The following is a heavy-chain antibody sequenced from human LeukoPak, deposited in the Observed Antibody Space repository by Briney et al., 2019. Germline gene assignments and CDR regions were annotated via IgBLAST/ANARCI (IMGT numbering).Heavy chain of an antibody. CDR2: IYYSGST. Sequence: KPSETLSLTCTVSGGSISSTSYYWGWIRQPPGRGLECIGSIYYSGSTYYNPSLKSRVTISVDTSKNQFSLKLSSLTAADTAVYYCARSVLGYSYGLRIDYWGQGTLVTVSS. D-gene: IGHD5-18*01. CDR3: ARSVLGYSYGLRIDY. J-gene: IGHJ4*02. CDR1: GGSISSTSYY. V-gene: IGHV4-39*07.